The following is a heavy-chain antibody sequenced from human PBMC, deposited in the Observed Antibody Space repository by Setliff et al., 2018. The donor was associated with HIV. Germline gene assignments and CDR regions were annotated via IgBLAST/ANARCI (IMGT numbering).Heavy chain of an antibody. Sequence: PSETLSLTCAVYGGSFSGYYWSWIRQPPGKGLEWIGEVTHSGRTNYNPSLESRVTISVDTSKNQFSLKLSSVIAADTAVYYCARIFGDQGYYYGMDVWGQGTTVTVSS. J-gene: IGHJ6*02. D-gene: IGHD3-3*01. CDR1: GGSFSGYY. CDR3: ARIFGDQGYYYGMDV. CDR2: VTHSGRT. V-gene: IGHV4-34*01.